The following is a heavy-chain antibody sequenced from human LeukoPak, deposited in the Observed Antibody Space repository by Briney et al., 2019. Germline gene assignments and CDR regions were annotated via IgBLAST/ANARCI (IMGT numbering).Heavy chain of an antibody. CDR3: AKDPRLVPAAVDY. CDR1: GFTFSSYG. Sequence: PGGSLRLSCAASGFTFSSYGMHWVRQAPGKGLEWVAFIRYDGSNKYYADSVKGRFTISRDNSKNTLYLQMNSLRAVDTAVYYCAKDPRLVPAAVDYWGQGTLVTVSS. V-gene: IGHV3-30*02. CDR2: IRYDGSNK. J-gene: IGHJ4*02. D-gene: IGHD2-2*01.